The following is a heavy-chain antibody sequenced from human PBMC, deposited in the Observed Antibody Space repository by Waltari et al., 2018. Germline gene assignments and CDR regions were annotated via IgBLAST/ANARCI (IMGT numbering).Heavy chain of an antibody. D-gene: IGHD7-27*01. CDR2: INDSGSS. CDR3: ARGNWGGWFFDL. CDR1: EGAFTGYY. Sequence: QVQLQQWGAGLLKSSETLSLTCGVYEGAFTGYYWAWIRPTPDNGLEGFGQINDSGSSQYNPSLERRVSISIDRIKRQFSLRLNSMTAADTAMYFCARGNWGGWFFDLWGRGTLVSVSS. J-gene: IGHJ2*01. V-gene: IGHV4-34*02.